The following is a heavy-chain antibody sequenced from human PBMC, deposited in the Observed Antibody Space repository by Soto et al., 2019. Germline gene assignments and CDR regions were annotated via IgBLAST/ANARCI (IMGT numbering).Heavy chain of an antibody. CDR1: GGSISSSSYY. J-gene: IGHJ4*02. CDR2: IYYSGST. CDR3: AGHDCSSTSCRYYFDY. Sequence: QLQLQESGPGLVKPSETLSLTCTVSGGSISSSSYYWGWIRQPPGKGLEWIGSIYYSGSTYYNPSLKSRVTIPVDTSKNQFSLKLSSVTAADTAVYYCAGHDCSSTSCRYYFDYWGQGTLVTVSS. V-gene: IGHV4-39*01. D-gene: IGHD2-2*01.